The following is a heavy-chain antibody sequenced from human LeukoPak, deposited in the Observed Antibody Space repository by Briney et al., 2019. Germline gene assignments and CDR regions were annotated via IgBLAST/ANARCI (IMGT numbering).Heavy chain of an antibody. D-gene: IGHD3-22*01. J-gene: IGHJ6*02. V-gene: IGHV4-34*01. CDR3: ARVSSGYYYITVHYYYGMDV. CDR2: INHSGST. CDR1: GGSFSGYY. Sequence: SETLSLTCAVYGGSFSGYYWSWIRQPPGKGLEWIGEINHSGSTNYNLSLKSRVTISVDTSKNQFSLKLSSVTAADTAVYYCARVSSGYYYITVHYYYGMDVWGQGTTVTVSS.